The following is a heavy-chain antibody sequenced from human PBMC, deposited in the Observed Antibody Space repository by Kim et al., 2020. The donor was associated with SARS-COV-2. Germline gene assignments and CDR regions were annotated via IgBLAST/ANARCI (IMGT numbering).Heavy chain of an antibody. CDR3: ARDTRDYYGMDV. Sequence: GGSLRLSCEASGFTFNSHDMHWVRQAPGKGLEWLAVIWYDGSYKYYADSVKGRFTISRDNSKNTLYLQINSLRAEDTAVYYCARDTRDYYGMDVWGQGTTVTVSS. V-gene: IGHV3-33*01. CDR2: IWYDGSYK. CDR1: GFTFNSHD. J-gene: IGHJ6*02.